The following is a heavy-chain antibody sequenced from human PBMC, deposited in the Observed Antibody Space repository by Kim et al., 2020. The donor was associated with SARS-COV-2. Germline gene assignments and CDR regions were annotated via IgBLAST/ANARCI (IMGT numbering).Heavy chain of an antibody. CDR2: IYYSGST. Sequence: SETLSLTCTVSGGSISSGGYYWSWIRQHPGKGLEWIGYIYYSGSTYYNPSLKSRVTISVDTSKNQFSLKLSSVTAADTAVYYCARAGFEQQLVVKSAHYYYYYMDVWGKGTTVTVSS. CDR1: GGSISSGGYY. J-gene: IGHJ6*03. V-gene: IGHV4-31*03. CDR3: ARAGFEQQLVVKSAHYYYYYMDV. D-gene: IGHD6-13*01.